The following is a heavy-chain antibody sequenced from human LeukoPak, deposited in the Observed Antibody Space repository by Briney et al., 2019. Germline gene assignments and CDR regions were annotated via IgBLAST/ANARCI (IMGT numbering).Heavy chain of an antibody. D-gene: IGHD5-24*01. Sequence: TSSETLSLTCTVSGGSISSGGYYWSWIRQHPGKGLEWIGYIYYSGSTYYNPSLKSRVTISVDTSKNQFSLKLSSVTAADTAVYYCARDRRDGYNYRRMDVWGQGTTVTVSS. CDR3: ARDRRDGYNYRRMDV. CDR2: IYYSGST. J-gene: IGHJ6*02. CDR1: GGSISSGGYY. V-gene: IGHV4-31*03.